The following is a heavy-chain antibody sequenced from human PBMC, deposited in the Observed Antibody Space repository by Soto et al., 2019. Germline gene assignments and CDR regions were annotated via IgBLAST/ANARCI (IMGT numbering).Heavy chain of an antibody. CDR3: ARGLFVRRFDP. V-gene: IGHV4-34*01. J-gene: IGHJ5*02. Sequence: SETLSLTCAVYGGSFSGYYWSWIRQPPGKGLEWIGEINHSGSTNYNPSLKSRVTISVDTSKNQFSLKLSSVTAADTAVYYCARGLFVRRFDPWGQGTLVTVSS. CDR1: GGSFSGYY. CDR2: INHSGST. D-gene: IGHD3-10*02.